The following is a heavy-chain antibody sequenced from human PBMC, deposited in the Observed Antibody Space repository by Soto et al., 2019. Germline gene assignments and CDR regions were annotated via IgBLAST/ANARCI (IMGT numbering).Heavy chain of an antibody. J-gene: IGHJ6*02. CDR2: FDPEDGET. D-gene: IGHD3-10*01. CDR3: ATLLLWFGEFDKPDYYYGMDV. V-gene: IGHV1-24*01. Sequence: ASLKVSCKVSGYTLTELSMHWVRQAPGKGLEWMGGFDPEDGETIYAQKFQGRVTMTEDTSTDTAYMELSSLRSEDTAVYYCATLLLWFGEFDKPDYYYGMDVWGQGTTVTVSS. CDR1: GYTLTELS.